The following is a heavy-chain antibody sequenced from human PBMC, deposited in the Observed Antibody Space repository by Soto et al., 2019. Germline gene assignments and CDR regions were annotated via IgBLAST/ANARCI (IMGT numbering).Heavy chain of an antibody. J-gene: IGHJ5*02. V-gene: IGHV3-15*01. CDR3: TIPRGPMIRP. CDR2: IKSKTDGGTT. Sequence: EVQLVESGGGLVEPGGSLRLSCTASGFTFSNARMTWVRQAPGKGLEWVGRIKSKTDGGTTDYAAPVKGRFTISRDDSKNTMYLQMNSLKTEDTAVYYCTIPRGPMIRPWGQGTLVTVSS. CDR1: GFTFSNAR. D-gene: IGHD3-22*01.